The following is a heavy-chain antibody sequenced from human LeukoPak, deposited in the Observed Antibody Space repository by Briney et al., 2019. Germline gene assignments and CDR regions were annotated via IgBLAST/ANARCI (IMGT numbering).Heavy chain of an antibody. D-gene: IGHD5-18*01. J-gene: IGHJ4*02. Sequence: PGGSLRLSCAPSGFTFSSYWMSWVRQAPGKGLEWVANIKQDGSEKYYVDSVKGRFTISRDNAKNSLYLQMNSLRAEDTAVYYCARDLLDTASDYWGQGTLVTVSS. CDR2: IKQDGSEK. CDR1: GFTFSSYW. V-gene: IGHV3-7*03. CDR3: ARDLLDTASDY.